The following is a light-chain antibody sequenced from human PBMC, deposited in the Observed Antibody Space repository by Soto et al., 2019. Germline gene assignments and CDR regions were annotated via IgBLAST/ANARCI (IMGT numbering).Light chain of an antibody. CDR2: AAS. CDR3: QQANSYPLT. V-gene: IGKV1D-12*01. CDR1: QAISNW. Sequence: IQMTQSPDSVSASVGDTITITCRASQAISNWIAWYQQKPGQAPKILIYAASTLQGGVPLRFSGSGSGTDFTLPISSLQPEDFATYYCQQANSYPLTFGGGTRVEVK. J-gene: IGKJ4*01.